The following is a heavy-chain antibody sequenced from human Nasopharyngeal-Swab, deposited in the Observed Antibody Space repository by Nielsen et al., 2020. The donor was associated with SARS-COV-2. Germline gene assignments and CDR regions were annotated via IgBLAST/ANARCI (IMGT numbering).Heavy chain of an antibody. Sequence: GEFLKISCAASGFTFSTYAMYWVRQPPAKGLEWVSIISGSGGSTSYADSVKGRFTISRDNSKNTLYLQMNSLRAEDTAVYYCAKRDDYYESSGLGDWGQGTLVTVSS. CDR3: AKRDDYYESSGLGD. J-gene: IGHJ4*02. CDR2: ISGSGGST. V-gene: IGHV3-23*01. CDR1: GFTFSTYA. D-gene: IGHD3-22*01.